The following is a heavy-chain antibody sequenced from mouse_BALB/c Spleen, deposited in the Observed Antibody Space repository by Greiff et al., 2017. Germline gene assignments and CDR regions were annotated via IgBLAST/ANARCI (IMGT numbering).Heavy chain of an antibody. CDR3: VRGTTATGDYAMDY. CDR1: GYTFTDYY. CDR2: VNPYNGGT. Sequence: EVQLQQSGPELVKPGASVKMSCKASGYTFTDYYMDWVKQSHGESFEWIGRVNPYNGGTSYNQKFKGKATLTVDKSSSTAYMELNSLTSEDSAVYYCVRGTTATGDYAMDYWGQGTSVTVSS. V-gene: IGHV1-19*01. D-gene: IGHD1-2*01. J-gene: IGHJ4*01.